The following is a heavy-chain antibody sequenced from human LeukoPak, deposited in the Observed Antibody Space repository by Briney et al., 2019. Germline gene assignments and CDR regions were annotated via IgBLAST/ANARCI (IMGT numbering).Heavy chain of an antibody. CDR2: IYTSGST. J-gene: IGHJ5*02. CDR3: ARGGRSSSSGRYNWFDP. V-gene: IGHV4-4*07. Sequence: SETLSLTCTVSGGSISSYYWSWIRQPAGKGLEWIGRIYTSGSTNYNPFLKSRVTMSVDTSKNQFSLKLSSVTAADTAVYYCARGGRSSSSGRYNWFDPWGQGTLVTVSS. D-gene: IGHD6-6*01. CDR1: GGSISSYY.